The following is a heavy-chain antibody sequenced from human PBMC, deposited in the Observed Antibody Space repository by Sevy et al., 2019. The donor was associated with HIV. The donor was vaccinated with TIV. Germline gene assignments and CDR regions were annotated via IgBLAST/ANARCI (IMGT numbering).Heavy chain of an antibody. D-gene: IGHD3-22*01. V-gene: IGHV1-24*01. CDR3: ATTKDYYENSGDPFDY. Sequence: ASVKVSCKVSGNTLTQLSMHWVRQVPGKGLEWMGSFDPEDDERIYAQMFQGRVTMTEDTSTDTAYMELSSLKSEDTAVYYCATTKDYYENSGDPFDYWGQGTLVTVSS. CDR2: FDPEDDER. J-gene: IGHJ4*02. CDR1: GNTLTQLS.